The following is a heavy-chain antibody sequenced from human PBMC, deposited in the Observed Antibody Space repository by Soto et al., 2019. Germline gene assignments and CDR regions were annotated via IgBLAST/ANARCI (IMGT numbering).Heavy chain of an antibody. D-gene: IGHD1-26*01. CDR3: ASGGSSSWFDP. CDR1: SGSISSAGYH. CDR2: IYYTGSA. Sequence: SETLSLTCTVSSGSISSAGYHWSWIRQPPGKGLEWIGYIYYTGSAYYNPSLKSRVTMSVDTSKNQFSLKVTSVTAADTAVYYCASGGSSSWFDPWGQGTLVTVSS. V-gene: IGHV4-30-4*01. J-gene: IGHJ5*02.